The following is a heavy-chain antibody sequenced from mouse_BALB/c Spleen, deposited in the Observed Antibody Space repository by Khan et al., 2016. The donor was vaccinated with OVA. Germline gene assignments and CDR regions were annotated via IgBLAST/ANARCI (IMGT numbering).Heavy chain of an antibody. CDR2: IWGDGGT. CDR3: AIIYYGYDWFTY. V-gene: IGHV2-3*01. J-gene: IGHJ3*01. D-gene: IGHD2-2*01. Sequence: QVQLKESGPGLVAPSQSLSITCTVSGLSLTNYGISWIRQPPGKGLEWLGVIWGDGGTNYHSALISRLSINKDDYKSQVFLILNSRQTDDTATYDCAIIYYGYDWFTYWGQGTLVTVSA. CDR1: GLSLTNYG.